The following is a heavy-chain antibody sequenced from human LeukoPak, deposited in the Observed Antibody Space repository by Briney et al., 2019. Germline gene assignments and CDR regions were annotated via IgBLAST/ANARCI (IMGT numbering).Heavy chain of an antibody. D-gene: IGHD6-19*01. J-gene: IGHJ4*02. V-gene: IGHV4-39*07. CDR3: ARGTLYSGWSYYFDS. Sequence: PSETLSLACTVSGGSIPISAYYWGWVRQPPGKGLEWIGSIYYSGTTKYNPSLKSRVTISVDNSNNKFSLRLSSVTAADTALYYCARGTLYSGWSYYFDSWGQGTLVTVSS. CDR1: GGSIPISAYY. CDR2: IYYSGTT.